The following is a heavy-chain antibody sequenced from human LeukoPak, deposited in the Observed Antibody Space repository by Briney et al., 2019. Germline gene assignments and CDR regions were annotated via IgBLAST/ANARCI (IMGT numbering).Heavy chain of an antibody. CDR3: ARLHIAAADYFDY. CDR1: GGSISSSTYY. V-gene: IGHV4-39*01. J-gene: IGHJ4*02. Sequence: SETLSLTCTVSGGSISSSTYYWGWIRQPPGKGLEWIGSIYYSGSTYYNPSLKSRVTISVDTPKNQFSLNLSSVTAADTAVYYCARLHIAAADYFDYWGQGTLVTVSS. CDR2: IYYSGST. D-gene: IGHD6-13*01.